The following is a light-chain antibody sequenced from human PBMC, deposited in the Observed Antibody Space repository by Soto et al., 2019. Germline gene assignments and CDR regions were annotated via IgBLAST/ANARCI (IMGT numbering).Light chain of an antibody. CDR1: SSDVGGYNY. J-gene: IGLJ1*01. Sequence: QSVLTQPPSASGSPGQSVAISCTGTSSDVGGYNYVSWYQQHPGKAPKLMIYEVNKRPSGVPDRFSGSKSGNTASLTVSGLQAEYEADYYCSSYAGSSNVFGTGTQLTVL. CDR3: SSYAGSSNV. CDR2: EVN. V-gene: IGLV2-8*01.